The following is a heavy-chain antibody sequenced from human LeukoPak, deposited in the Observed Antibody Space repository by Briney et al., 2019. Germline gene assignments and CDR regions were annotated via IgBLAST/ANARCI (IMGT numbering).Heavy chain of an antibody. CDR3: ARDYTRNAFDI. D-gene: IGHD2-2*01. CDR2: INPKNGAT. Sequence: ASVKVSCKASGYTFTSYDINWVRQAPGQGLEWMGWINPKNGATHYAQNFLGRVTMTRDTSISTAYMELSRLTSDDTAVYYCARDYTRNAFDIWGQGTMVTVSS. CDR1: GYTFTSYD. V-gene: IGHV1-2*02. J-gene: IGHJ3*02.